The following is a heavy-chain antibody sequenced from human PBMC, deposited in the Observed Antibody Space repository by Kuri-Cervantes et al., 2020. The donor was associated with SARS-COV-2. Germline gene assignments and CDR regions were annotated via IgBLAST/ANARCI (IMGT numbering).Heavy chain of an antibody. D-gene: IGHD2-15*01. CDR3: ARAFVVVVAAWRTGMDV. Sequence: LSLTCAASGFTFSSYAMHWVRQAPGKGLEWVAVISYDGSNKYYADSVKGRFTISRDNSKNTLYLQMNSLRAEDTAVYYCARAFVVVVAAWRTGMDVWGRGTTVTVSS. CDR1: GFTFSSYA. J-gene: IGHJ6*02. CDR2: ISYDGSNK. V-gene: IGHV3-30-3*01.